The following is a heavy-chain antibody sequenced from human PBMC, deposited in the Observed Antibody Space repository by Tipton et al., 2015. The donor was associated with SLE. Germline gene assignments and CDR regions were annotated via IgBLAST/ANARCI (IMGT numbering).Heavy chain of an antibody. CDR3: DRWCARYEY. J-gene: IGHJ4*02. V-gene: IGHV3-49*04. CDR1: GFRFGDFA. Sequence: SLRLSCAASGFRFGDFALTWVRQAPGKGLEWVGYIRDKAYGGTQEYAPSVRGRFTGCRDDSRGVAYLQMNMQKIEVTSVYYCDRWCARYEYCGQGTLVTFSS. CDR2: IRDKAYGGTQ. D-gene: IGHD2-8*01.